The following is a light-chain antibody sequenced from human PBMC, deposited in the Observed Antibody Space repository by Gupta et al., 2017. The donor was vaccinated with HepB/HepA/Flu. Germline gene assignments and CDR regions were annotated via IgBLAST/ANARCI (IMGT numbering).Light chain of an antibody. CDR2: AAS. CDR3: LQDYNYIT. CDR1: QGIRDD. J-gene: IGKJ2*01. V-gene: IGKV1-6*01. Sequence: AIQMTQSPSSLSASVGDRVTITCRASQGIRDDLAWYQQKPGKPPKLLIYAASSLESGVPSRFSGSGSDTYFTLTISSLQPEDSATYYWLQDYNYITFGQGTKLEI.